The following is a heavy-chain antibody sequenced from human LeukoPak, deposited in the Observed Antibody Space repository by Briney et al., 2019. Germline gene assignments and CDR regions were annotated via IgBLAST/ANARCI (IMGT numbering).Heavy chain of an antibody. Sequence: GGSLRLSCAASGFTFTNAWLSWVRQAPGKGLEWVGRIKSKTDGGTTDYAAPVKGRFTISRDDSKNTLYLQMNSLKTEDTAVYYCTTYGSGRKFDYWGQGILVTVSS. CDR3: TTYGSGRKFDY. D-gene: IGHD3-10*01. CDR1: GFTFTNAW. V-gene: IGHV3-15*01. CDR2: IKSKTDGGTT. J-gene: IGHJ4*02.